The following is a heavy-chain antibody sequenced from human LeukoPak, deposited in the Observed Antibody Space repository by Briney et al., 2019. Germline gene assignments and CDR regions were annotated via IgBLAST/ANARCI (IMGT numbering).Heavy chain of an antibody. CDR3: ARHWPPHYYDSSGYYGDY. CDR2: IYPGDSDT. J-gene: IGHJ4*02. D-gene: IGHD3-22*01. Sequence: GESLKISCKGSGYSFTSYWIGWVRQMPGKGLEWMGIIYPGDSDTRYGPSFQGQVTISADKSISTAYLQWSSLKASDTAMYYCARHWPPHYYDSSGYYGDYWGQGTLVTVSS. V-gene: IGHV5-51*01. CDR1: GYSFTSYW.